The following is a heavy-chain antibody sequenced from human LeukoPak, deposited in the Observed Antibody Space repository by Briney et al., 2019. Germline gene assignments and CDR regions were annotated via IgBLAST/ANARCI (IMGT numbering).Heavy chain of an antibody. CDR1: GFTFSHYA. CDR3: ARGYSHNSGGWLDP. V-gene: IGHV3-23*01. J-gene: IGHJ5*02. Sequence: GGSLRLSCAVSGFTFSHYAMGWVRQAPGTGLEWVGSLTDSGDATYYADSVKGRLTISRDNSTSTLYLHISGLRDEDTAVYYCARGYSHNSGGWLDPWGQGTLVTVSS. D-gene: IGHD5-12*01. CDR2: LTDSGDAT.